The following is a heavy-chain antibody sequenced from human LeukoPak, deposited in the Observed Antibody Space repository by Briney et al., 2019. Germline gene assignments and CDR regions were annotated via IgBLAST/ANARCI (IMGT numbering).Heavy chain of an antibody. CDR3: AKDLVGATFFPDY. V-gene: IGHV3-33*06. CDR2: IWYDGSNK. CDR1: GFTFSSYW. D-gene: IGHD1-26*01. J-gene: IGHJ4*02. Sequence: GGSLRLSCAASGFTFSSYWMNWARQAPGKGLEWVAVIWYDGSNKYYADSVKGRFTISRDNSKNTLYLQMNSLRAEGTAVYYCAKDLVGATFFPDYWGQGTLVTVSS.